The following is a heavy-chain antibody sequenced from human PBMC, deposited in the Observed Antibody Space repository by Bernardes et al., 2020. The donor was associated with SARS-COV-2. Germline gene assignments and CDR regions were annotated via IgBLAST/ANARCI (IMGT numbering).Heavy chain of an antibody. D-gene: IGHD2-2*02. CDR2: INHSGST. CDR3: ARVYCSSTSCYTRGYFDY. Sequence: SETLSLTCAVYGGSFSGYYWSWIRQPPGKGLEWIGEINHSGSTNYNPSLKSRVTISVDTSKNQFSLKLSSVTAADTAVYYCARVYCSSTSCYTRGYFDYWGQGTLVTVSS. J-gene: IGHJ4*02. V-gene: IGHV4-34*01. CDR1: GGSFSGYY.